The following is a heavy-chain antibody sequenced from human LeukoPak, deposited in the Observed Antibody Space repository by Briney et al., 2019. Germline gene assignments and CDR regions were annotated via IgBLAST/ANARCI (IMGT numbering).Heavy chain of an antibody. CDR2: ISGSGISA. V-gene: IGHV3-23*01. CDR1: GFTFSYYA. J-gene: IGHJ4*02. CDR3: TKDHYSLPDY. Sequence: GGSLRLSCAASGFTFSYYAMSWVRQAPGKGLEWVSAISGSGISAYYAYSVKGRFTISRDNSKNTLYLQMNNLRAEDTAVYYCTKDHYSLPDYWGQGTLVTVSS. D-gene: IGHD5-18*01.